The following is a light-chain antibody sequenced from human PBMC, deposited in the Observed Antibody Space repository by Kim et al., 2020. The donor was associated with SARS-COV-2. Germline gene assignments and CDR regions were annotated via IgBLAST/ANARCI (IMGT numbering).Light chain of an antibody. J-gene: IGKJ4*01. CDR3: QQRGNWPLT. CDR1: QSVSSY. Sequence: SPGERATLSGRASQSVSSYLAWYQQKPGQAPRLLIYDASNRATGIPARFSGSGSGTDFTLTIGSLEPEDFAVYYCQQRGNWPLTFGGGTKVDIK. V-gene: IGKV3-11*01. CDR2: DAS.